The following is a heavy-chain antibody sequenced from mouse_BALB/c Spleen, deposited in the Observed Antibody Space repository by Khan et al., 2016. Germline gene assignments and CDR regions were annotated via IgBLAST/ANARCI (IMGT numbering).Heavy chain of an antibody. V-gene: IGHV2-5-1*01. CDR1: GFSLTTYV. CDR3: AKVNYYDCDGAWFAY. Sequence: QVQLKQSGPSLVQPSQSLSITCTVSGFSLTTYVVHWVRQSPGKGLEWLGVIWRGGNTDYNAAFMSRLRITKDNSKSQVFFKMNSLQPDDTAIYXCAKVNYYDCDGAWFAYWGQGSLVTVSA. CDR2: IWRGGNT. D-gene: IGHD2-4*01. J-gene: IGHJ3*01.